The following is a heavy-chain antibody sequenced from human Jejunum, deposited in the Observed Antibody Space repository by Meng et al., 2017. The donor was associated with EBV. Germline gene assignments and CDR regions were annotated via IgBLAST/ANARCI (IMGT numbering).Heavy chain of an antibody. D-gene: IGHD4-23*01. CDR2: TFYMAMLYK. J-gene: IGHJ4*02. CDR3: ERGGNSRCVDY. Sequence: GPGLVEPSATLSLSCAISGYGVFRNSAAWSWSLQSPSWGHEWPGKTFYMAMLYKHYAPSVESRITMNADTFNNQISLHINSLTPADACVYYCERGGNSRCVDYWGQGTLVTVSS. CDR1: GYGVFRNSAA. V-gene: IGHV6-1*01.